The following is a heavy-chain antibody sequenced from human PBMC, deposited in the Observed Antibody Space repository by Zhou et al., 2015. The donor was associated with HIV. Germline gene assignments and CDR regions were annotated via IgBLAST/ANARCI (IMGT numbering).Heavy chain of an antibody. CDR1: GGTFSSYA. CDR3: ARGQYYYDSSGYYYGNRGDAFDI. Sequence: GSSVKVSCKASGGTFSSYAISWVRQAPGQGLEWMGGIIPIFGTANYAQKFQGRVTITADESTSTAYMELSSLRSEDTAVYYCARGQYYYDSSGYYYGNRGDAFDIWGQGTMVTVSS. J-gene: IGHJ3*02. D-gene: IGHD3-22*01. CDR2: IIPIFGTA. V-gene: IGHV1-69*01.